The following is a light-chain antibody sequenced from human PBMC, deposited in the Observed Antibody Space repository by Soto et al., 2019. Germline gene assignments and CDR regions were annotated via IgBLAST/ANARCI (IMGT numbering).Light chain of an antibody. V-gene: IGKV3-20*01. CDR2: GAS. Sequence: EIVLTQSPGTLSLSPGERATLSCRASQSVTSNYVAWYQQKPGQAPRLLFYGASSRATGIPDRISGGGSGTDFTLTISRLEPEDFAVYYCQQYGGSPQTFGQGTKVEIK. CDR3: QQYGGSPQT. CDR1: QSVTSNY. J-gene: IGKJ1*01.